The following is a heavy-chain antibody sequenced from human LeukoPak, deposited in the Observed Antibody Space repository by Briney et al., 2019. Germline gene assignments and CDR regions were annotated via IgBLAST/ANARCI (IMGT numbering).Heavy chain of an antibody. CDR1: GYTFTSYD. V-gene: IGHV1-8*01. D-gene: IGHD3-22*01. J-gene: IGHJ3*02. CDR3: ARDLPMYYYDSSGYESDAFDI. Sequence: ASVKVSCKASGYTFTSYDINWVRQATGQGLEWMGWMNPNSGNTGYAQKFQGRVTMTRNTSISTAYMELSSLRSEDTAVYYCARDLPMYYYDSSGYESDAFDIWGQGTMVTVSS. CDR2: MNPNSGNT.